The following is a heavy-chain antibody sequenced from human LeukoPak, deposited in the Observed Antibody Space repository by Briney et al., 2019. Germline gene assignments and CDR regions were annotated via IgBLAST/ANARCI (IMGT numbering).Heavy chain of an antibody. V-gene: IGHV3-7*01. J-gene: IGHJ5*02. Sequence: PGGSLRLSCAASGFTFTIYWMGWVRQAPGKGLEWVANIKQDGSDKYYVDSVKGRFTISRDNAKNSLYLQMSSLRAEDTAVYYCAREGKIYCSGGNCYPADFNWFDPWGQGTLVTVSS. CDR2: IKQDGSDK. D-gene: IGHD2-15*01. CDR3: AREGKIYCSGGNCYPADFNWFDP. CDR1: GFTFTIYW.